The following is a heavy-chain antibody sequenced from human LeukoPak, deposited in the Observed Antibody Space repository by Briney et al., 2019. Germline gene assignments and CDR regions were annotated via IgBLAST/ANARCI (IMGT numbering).Heavy chain of an antibody. J-gene: IGHJ4*02. CDR2: IYYSGST. V-gene: IGHV4-59*12. Sequence: SETLSLTCTVSGGSISSYYWSWIRQPPGKGLEWIGYIYYSGSTNYNPSLKSRVTISVDTSKNQFSLKLSSVTAAGTAVYYCARDKSGFWSGYQFFDYWGQGTLVTVSS. CDR1: GGSISSYY. D-gene: IGHD3-3*01. CDR3: ARDKSGFWSGYQFFDY.